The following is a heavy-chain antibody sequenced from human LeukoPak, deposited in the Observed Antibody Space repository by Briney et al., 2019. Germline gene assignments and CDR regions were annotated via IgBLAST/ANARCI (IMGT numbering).Heavy chain of an antibody. CDR1: GFTFSSYA. V-gene: IGHV3-30*04. J-gene: IGHJ6*03. Sequence: GGSLRLSCAASGFTFSSYAMHWVRQAPGKGLEWVAVISYDGSNKYHADSVKGRFTISRDNSKNTLYLQMNSLRAEDTAVYYCARVIDSWPFYYYYYMDVWGKGTTVTVSS. CDR2: ISYDGSNK. CDR3: ARVIDSWPFYYYYYMDV. D-gene: IGHD6-13*01.